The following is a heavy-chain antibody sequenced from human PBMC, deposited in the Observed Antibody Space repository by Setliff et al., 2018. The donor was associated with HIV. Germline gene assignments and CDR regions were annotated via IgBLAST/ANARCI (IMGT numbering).Heavy chain of an antibody. CDR3: ARDFYSSTSGAVPD. D-gene: IGHD6-6*01. Sequence: PGGSLRLSCAASGFSFSNYGMHWVRQAPGRGLEWVSIIWYDGSNKFYADSAKGRFTISRDNSKNTLYLQMNNLRVEDTAVYYCARDFYSSTSGAVPDWGQGTAVTVSS. CDR1: GFSFSNYG. J-gene: IGHJ6*02. CDR2: IWYDGSNK. V-gene: IGHV3-33*01.